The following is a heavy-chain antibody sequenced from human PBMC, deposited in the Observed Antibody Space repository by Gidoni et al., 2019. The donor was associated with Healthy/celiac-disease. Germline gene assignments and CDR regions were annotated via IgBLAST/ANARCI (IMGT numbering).Heavy chain of an antibody. CDR1: GFTFSRYS. Sequence: EVQLVESGGGLVKPGGSLRLSCAASGFTFSRYSMNWVRQAPGKGLEWVSSISSSSSYIYYADSVKGRFTISRDNAKNSLYLQMNSLRAEDTAVYYCARASGYDMMITFSPGEYGMDVWGQGTTVTVSS. CDR3: ARASGYDMMITFSPGEYGMDV. D-gene: IGHD3-16*01. CDR2: ISSSSSYI. V-gene: IGHV3-21*01. J-gene: IGHJ6*02.